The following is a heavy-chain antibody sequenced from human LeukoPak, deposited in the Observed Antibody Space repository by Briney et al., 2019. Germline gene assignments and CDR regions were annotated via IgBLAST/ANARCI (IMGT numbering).Heavy chain of an antibody. V-gene: IGHV3-21*01. CDR1: GFTFSSYN. J-gene: IGHJ6*03. CDR3: ARDRVDVVATIYYNMDV. CDR2: ISSSSSYI. D-gene: IGHD5-12*01. Sequence: PGGSLRLSCAASGFTFSSYNMNWVRRAPGKGLEWVASISSSSSYIYYADSMKGRFTISRDNAKNSLYLQMNSLRAEDTAVYYCARDRVDVVATIYYNMDVWGKGTTVTISS.